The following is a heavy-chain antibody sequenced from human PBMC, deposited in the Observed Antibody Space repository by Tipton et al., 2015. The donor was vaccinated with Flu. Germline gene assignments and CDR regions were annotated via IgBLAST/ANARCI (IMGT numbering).Heavy chain of an antibody. CDR2: IFYSGST. Sequence: TLSLTCTVSGGSISRGGHYWSWIRQHPGKGLEWIGYIFYSGSTYYNPSLKSRVIISVDTSKNQFSLKLSSVTAADTAVYYCARTTYYDSSGYSTPLHDYWGQGTLVTVSS. V-gene: IGHV4-31*03. J-gene: IGHJ4*02. CDR3: ARTTYYDSSGYSTPLHDY. D-gene: IGHD3-22*01. CDR1: GGSISRGGHY.